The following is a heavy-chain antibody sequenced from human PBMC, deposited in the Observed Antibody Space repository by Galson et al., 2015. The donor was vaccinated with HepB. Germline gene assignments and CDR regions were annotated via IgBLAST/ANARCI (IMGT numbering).Heavy chain of an antibody. D-gene: IGHD2-15*01. V-gene: IGHV3-11*01. Sequence: SLRLSCAASGFTFSDYYMSWIRQAPGKGLEWVSYISSSGSTIYYADSVKGRFTISRDNAKNSLYLQMNSLRAEDTAVYYCARAEHGSGGSLFTAVYYYYMDVWGQGTTVTVSS. CDR3: ARAEHGSGGSLFTAVYYYYMDV. J-gene: IGHJ6*03. CDR2: ISSSGSTI. CDR1: GFTFSDYY.